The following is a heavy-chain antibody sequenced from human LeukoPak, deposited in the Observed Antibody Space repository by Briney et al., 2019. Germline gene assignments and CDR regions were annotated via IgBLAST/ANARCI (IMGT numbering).Heavy chain of an antibody. CDR3: ARRAPYYDTSAYYGMHAFDI. D-gene: IGHD3-22*01. CDR2: IYYSGST. CDR1: GGSISSGGYY. V-gene: IGHV4-31*03. J-gene: IGHJ3*02. Sequence: PSETLSLTCTVSGGSISSGGYYWSWIRQHPGKGLEWIGYIYYSGSTYYNPSLKSRVTISVDTSKNQFSLKLSSVTAADTAVYYCARRAPYYDTSAYYGMHAFDIWGQGTMVTVSS.